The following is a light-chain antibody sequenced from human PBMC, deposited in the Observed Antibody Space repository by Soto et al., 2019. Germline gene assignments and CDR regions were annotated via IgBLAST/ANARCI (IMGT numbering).Light chain of an antibody. Sequence: EIVRTQSPATRSVSPGERATLSCRASQSVSSNLAWYQQKPGQAPRLLIYGASTRATGIPARFSGSGSGTEFTLTISSLQSEDFAVYYCQQYNNWPKTFGQGTKVDIK. CDR1: QSVSSN. CDR3: QQYNNWPKT. V-gene: IGKV3-15*01. CDR2: GAS. J-gene: IGKJ1*01.